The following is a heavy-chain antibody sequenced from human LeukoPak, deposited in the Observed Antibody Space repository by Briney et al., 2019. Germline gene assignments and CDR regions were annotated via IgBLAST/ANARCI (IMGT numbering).Heavy chain of an antibody. CDR2: TYYRSKWYN. CDR1: GDSVPSDSAA. CDR3: ARVRGVATTKRTFFDT. V-gene: IGHV6-1*01. J-gene: IGHJ5*02. Sequence: SQTLSLTCAISGDSVPSDSAAWNWIRQSPSGGLEWLGRTYYRSKWYNDYARSVKSRITINADTSKNRFSLQLNSVTPEDTAVYYCARVRGVATTKRTFFDTWGQGTRVTVSS. D-gene: IGHD6-13*01.